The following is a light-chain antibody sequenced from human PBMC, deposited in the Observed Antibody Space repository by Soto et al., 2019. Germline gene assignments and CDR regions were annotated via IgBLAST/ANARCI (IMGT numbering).Light chain of an antibody. V-gene: IGLV2-14*01. Sequence: QSALTQPASVSGSPGQSITISCTGTSSDVGGYNYVSWYQQHPDKAPKLMIYDVSNRPSGVSNRFSGSKSGNTASLTISGLLAEDEADYYCSSYTGSSTLLYVFGTGTKVTVL. CDR1: SSDVGGYNY. CDR2: DVS. CDR3: SSYTGSSTLLYV. J-gene: IGLJ1*01.